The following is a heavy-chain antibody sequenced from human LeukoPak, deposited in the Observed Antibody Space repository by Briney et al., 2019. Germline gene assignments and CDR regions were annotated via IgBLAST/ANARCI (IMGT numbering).Heavy chain of an antibody. J-gene: IGHJ6*02. CDR2: IYSGGST. CDR1: GFTVSSNY. V-gene: IGHV3-66*01. D-gene: IGHD3-10*01. Sequence: PGGSLRLSCAASGFTVSSNYMSWVRQAPGKGLEWVSVIYSGGSTYYADSVKGRFTISRDNSKNTLYLQMNSLRAEDTAVYYCARGSFPTLYYYGMDVWGQGTTVTVSS. CDR3: ARGSFPTLYYYGMDV.